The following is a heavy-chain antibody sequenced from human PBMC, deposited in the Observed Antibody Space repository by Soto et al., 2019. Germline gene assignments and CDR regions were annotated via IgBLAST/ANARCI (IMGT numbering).Heavy chain of an antibody. CDR3: ARQNYYDSSGYYSLRSFSPQGPGFDY. J-gene: IGHJ4*02. V-gene: IGHV4-39*01. D-gene: IGHD3-22*01. CDR1: GGSISSSSYY. Sequence: SETLSLTCTVSGGSISSSSYYWGWIRQPPGKGLEWIGSIYYSGSTYYNPSLKSRVTISVDTSKNQFSLKLSSVTAADTAVYYCARQNYYDSSGYYSLRSFSPQGPGFDYWGQGTLVTVSS. CDR2: IYYSGST.